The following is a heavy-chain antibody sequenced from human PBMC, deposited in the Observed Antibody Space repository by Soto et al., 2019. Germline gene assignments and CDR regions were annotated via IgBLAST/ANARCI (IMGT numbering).Heavy chain of an antibody. J-gene: IGHJ4*02. CDR3: ARDGGYCSSTSCYSAGGYFDY. CDR2: INAGNGNT. Sequence: ASVKVSCKASGYTFTSYAMHWVRQAPGQRLEWMGWINAGNGNTKYSQKFQGRVTITRDTSASTAYMELSSLRSEDTAVYYCARDGGYCSSTSCYSAGGYFDYWAQGTLVTVSS. V-gene: IGHV1-3*01. CDR1: GYTFTSYA. D-gene: IGHD2-2*02.